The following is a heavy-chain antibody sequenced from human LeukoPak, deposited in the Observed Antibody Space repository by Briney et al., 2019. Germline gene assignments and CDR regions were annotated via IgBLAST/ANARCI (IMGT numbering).Heavy chain of an antibody. J-gene: IGHJ4*02. CDR1: GFTFSSYG. V-gene: IGHV3-30*02. Sequence: GGSLRLSCAASGFTFSSYGMHWVRQAPGKGLEWVAFIPYDGSNTYYADSVKGRFTISRDNSKNTLFVQMNSLRPEDTAVYYCAKDWRMSATGEVGYFDYWGQGALVTVSS. CDR2: IPYDGSNT. CDR3: AKDWRMSATGEVGYFDY. D-gene: IGHD7-27*01.